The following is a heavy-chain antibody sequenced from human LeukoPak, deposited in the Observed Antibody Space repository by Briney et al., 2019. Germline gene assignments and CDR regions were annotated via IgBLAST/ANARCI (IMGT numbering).Heavy chain of an antibody. Sequence: GESLKISCRGSGYSFTSYWIGWVRQMPGKGLEWMGIIYPGDSDTRYSPSFQGQVTISADKSISTAYLQWSSLKASDTAMYYCASAPITIFGVVIPRYWGQGTLVTVSS. J-gene: IGHJ4*02. CDR1: GYSFTSYW. CDR3: ASAPITIFGVVIPRY. CDR2: IYPGDSDT. V-gene: IGHV5-51*01. D-gene: IGHD3-3*01.